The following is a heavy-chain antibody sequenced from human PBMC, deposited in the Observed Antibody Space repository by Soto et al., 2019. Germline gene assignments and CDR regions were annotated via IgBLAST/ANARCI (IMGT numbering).Heavy chain of an antibody. J-gene: IGHJ5*02. Sequence: QVQLVQSGAEVKKPGSSVKVSCKASGGTFSSYTISWVRQAPGQGLEWMGRIIPILGIANYAQKFQGRVTITADKSTSTAYMELSSLRSEDTAVYYCAREVRGCSSTSCYTGWFAPWGQGTLVTVSS. CDR3: AREVRGCSSTSCYTGWFAP. CDR1: GGTFSSYT. D-gene: IGHD2-2*02. CDR2: IIPILGIA. V-gene: IGHV1-69*08.